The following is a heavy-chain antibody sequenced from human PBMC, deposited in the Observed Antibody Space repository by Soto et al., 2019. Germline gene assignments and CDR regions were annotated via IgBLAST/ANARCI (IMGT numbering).Heavy chain of an antibody. CDR3: ARDLRLRVLMYLEH. J-gene: IGHJ1*01. Sequence: AGSLTLSCTPSGFTFHSYGLHWVRQAPGKGLEWVAVIWNDGSKKYYAVSVKGRFTISRDTSKKTLYLEMNTLKDEDTAVYFCARDLRLRVLMYLEHWGQGTLVTVSS. D-gene: IGHD2-8*01. CDR2: IWNDGSKK. V-gene: IGHV3-33*01. CDR1: GFTFHSYG.